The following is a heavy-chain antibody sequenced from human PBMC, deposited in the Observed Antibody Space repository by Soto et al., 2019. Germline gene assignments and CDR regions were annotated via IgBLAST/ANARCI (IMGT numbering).Heavy chain of an antibody. D-gene: IGHD3-22*01. Sequence: ASVKVSCKASGYTFTSYAMHWVRQAPGQRLEWMGWISPKSGNIKYAQKLQGRVIMTTDTSTSTAYMELRSLRSDDTAVYYCVKDRDSNSWPSRDVWGPGTTVTVSS. J-gene: IGHJ6*02. CDR1: GYTFTSYA. CDR3: VKDRDSNSWPSRDV. CDR2: ISPKSGNI. V-gene: IGHV1-18*01.